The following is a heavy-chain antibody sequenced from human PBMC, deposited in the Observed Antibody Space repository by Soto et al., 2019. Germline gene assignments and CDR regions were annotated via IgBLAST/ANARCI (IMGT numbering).Heavy chain of an antibody. V-gene: IGHV3-33*06. CDR2: IWFDGSNK. CDR1: GFPFSSYG. CDR3: ANTGPY. Sequence: GGSLTLSCPASGFPFSSYGMHWVRQAPGKGLEWVAVIWFDGSNKFYADSVKGRFTISRDNSKNTVSLQMNSLRDEDSAAYYCANTGPYWGQGTLVTVSS. J-gene: IGHJ4*02.